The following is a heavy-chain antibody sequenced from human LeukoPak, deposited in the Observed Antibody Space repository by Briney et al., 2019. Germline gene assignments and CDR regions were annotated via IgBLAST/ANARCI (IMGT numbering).Heavy chain of an antibody. V-gene: IGHV4-4*02. Sequence: SETLSLTCAVSGGPITSANWWCWVRQSPGKGLEWIGEIYHTGNTNYNPSLNSRVSISLDTSKNQFSLKLSSVTAADTAVYYCARTRYYYNSRSYGAPYYFDYWGQGTLVTVSS. CDR3: ARTRYYYNSRSYGAPYYFDY. D-gene: IGHD3-10*01. J-gene: IGHJ4*02. CDR1: GGPITSANW. CDR2: IYHTGNT.